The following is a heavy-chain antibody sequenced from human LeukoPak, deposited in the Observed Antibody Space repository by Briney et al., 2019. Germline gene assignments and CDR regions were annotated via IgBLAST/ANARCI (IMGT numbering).Heavy chain of an antibody. CDR1: GYTFTGYY. V-gene: IGHV1-2*02. J-gene: IGHJ1*01. CDR2: INPNSGGT. Sequence: ASVKVSCKASGYTFTGYYMHWVRQAPGQGPEWMGCINPNSGGTNYAQKFQGRVTMTRDTSVSTAYMELSRLRSDDTAEYYCARALYYDSSGYYSSSYYYFQHWGQGTLVTVSS. CDR3: ARALYYDSSGYYSSSYYYFQH. D-gene: IGHD3-22*01.